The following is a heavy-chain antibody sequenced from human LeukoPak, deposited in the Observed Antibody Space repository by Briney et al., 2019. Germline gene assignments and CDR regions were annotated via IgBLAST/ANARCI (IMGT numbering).Heavy chain of an antibody. CDR3: ARDDRRGYSYGHTKFTDY. V-gene: IGHV4-39*07. J-gene: IGHJ4*02. CDR1: GGSISSSSYY. Sequence: PSETLSLTCTVSGGSISSSSYYWGWIRQPPGKGLEWIGSIYYSGSTYYNPSRKSRVTISVDTSKNQFSLKLSSVTAADTAVYYCARDDRRGYSYGHTKFTDYWGQGTLVTVSS. D-gene: IGHD5-18*01. CDR2: IYYSGST.